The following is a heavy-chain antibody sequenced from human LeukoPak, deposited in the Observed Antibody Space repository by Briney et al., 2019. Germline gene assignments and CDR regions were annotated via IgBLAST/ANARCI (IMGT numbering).Heavy chain of an antibody. V-gene: IGHV3-74*01. CDR2: INSDGSST. J-gene: IGHJ5*02. Sequence: PWGSLRLSCAASGFTFSSYWMHWVRQAPGKGLVWVSRINSDGSSTSYADSVKGRFTISRDNAKNTLYLQMNSLRAEDTAVYYCARDSGSYRGENWFDPWGQGTLVTVSS. D-gene: IGHD1-26*01. CDR1: GFTFSSYW. CDR3: ARDSGSYRGENWFDP.